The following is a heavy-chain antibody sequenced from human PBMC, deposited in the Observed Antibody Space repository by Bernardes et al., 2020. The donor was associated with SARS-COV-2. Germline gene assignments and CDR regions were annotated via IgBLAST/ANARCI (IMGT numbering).Heavy chain of an antibody. CDR1: GFTLTRCC. Sequence: GGYLQMTRNASGFTLTRCCDGWLLPIPAKGREWKGIIYPGDSDTNYSPSFQGQVTISADKSISTVYLQWSSLKASDTAMYYCARPGSQVADGVFDVWGQGTMVSVSS. V-gene: IGHV5-51*01. D-gene: IGHD4-17*01. CDR2: IYPGDSDT. J-gene: IGHJ3*01. CDR3: ARPGSQVADGVFDV.